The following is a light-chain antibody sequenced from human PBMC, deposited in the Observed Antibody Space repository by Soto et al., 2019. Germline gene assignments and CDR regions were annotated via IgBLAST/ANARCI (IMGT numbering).Light chain of an antibody. J-gene: IGLJ1*01. CDR2: EVS. V-gene: IGLV2-23*02. CDR3: CSYAPSSTYV. Sequence: QSALTQPASVSGSPGQSITISCTGTSSDVGSYNLVSWYQQHPGKAPELMIYEVSKRPSGVPNRFSGSKSGNTASLTISGLQAEDEADYHCCSYAPSSTYVFGTGTKATVL. CDR1: SSDVGSYNL.